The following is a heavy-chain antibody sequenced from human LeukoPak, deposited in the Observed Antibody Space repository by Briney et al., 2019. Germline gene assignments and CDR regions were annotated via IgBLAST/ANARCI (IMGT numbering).Heavy chain of an antibody. CDR1: GYSTSSGYY. CDR3: AAQRGALIPANAFDI. J-gene: IGHJ3*02. V-gene: IGHV4-38-2*01. D-gene: IGHD2-15*01. Sequence: SETLSLTCAVSGYSTSSGYYWGWTRQPPGKGLEWTGSIYHSGSTYYNPSLKSRVTISVDTSKNQFSLKLSSVTAADTAVYYCAAQRGALIPANAFDIWGQGTMVTVSS. CDR2: IYHSGST.